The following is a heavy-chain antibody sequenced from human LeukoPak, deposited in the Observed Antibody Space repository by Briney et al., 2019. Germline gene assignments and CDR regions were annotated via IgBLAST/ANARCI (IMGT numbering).Heavy chain of an antibody. D-gene: IGHD1-14*01. Sequence: GGSLRLSCAVSGFTITNHGVGWVRQARGKGLEWVSIITGTGGRYYGDSVKGRFILSRDNSKNTVYMQMNSLRAEDTAVYYCAKKGPENGFDYWGQGTLVTVSS. CDR2: ITGTGGR. J-gene: IGHJ4*02. V-gene: IGHV3-23*01. CDR1: GFTITNHG. CDR3: AKKGPENGFDY.